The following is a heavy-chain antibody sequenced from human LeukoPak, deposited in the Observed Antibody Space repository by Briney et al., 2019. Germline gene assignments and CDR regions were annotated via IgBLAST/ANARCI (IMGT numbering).Heavy chain of an antibody. J-gene: IGHJ4*02. V-gene: IGHV4-34*01. D-gene: IGHD6-19*01. Sequence: PSETLSLTCAVYGESFSGYYWSCIRQPPGKGLEWIGEINHGGSTNYNPSLKSRVTISVDTSKNQFSLKLSSVTAADTAVYYCARIPTIAVASFDYWGQGTLVTVSS. CDR3: ARIPTIAVASFDY. CDR2: INHGGST. CDR1: GESFSGYY.